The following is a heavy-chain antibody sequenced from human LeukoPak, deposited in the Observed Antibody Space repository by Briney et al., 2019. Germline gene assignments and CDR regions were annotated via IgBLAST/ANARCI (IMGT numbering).Heavy chain of an antibody. CDR1: GGSISSSNHY. CDR2: VYYSGTT. CDR3: AIPGPYFSYYGVDV. D-gene: IGHD2/OR15-2a*01. J-gene: IGHJ6*02. Sequence: SETLSLTCTVSGGSISSSNHYWGWIRQPPGKGLEWIGNVYYSGTTYYNPSLKSRVTISVDTSKNQFSLKLRSVTAADTAVYYCAIPGPYFSYYGVDVWGQGTTVTVSS. V-gene: IGHV4-39*01.